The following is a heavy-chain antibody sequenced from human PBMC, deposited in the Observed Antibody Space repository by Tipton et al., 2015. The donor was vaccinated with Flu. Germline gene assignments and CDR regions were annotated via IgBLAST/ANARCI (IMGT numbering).Heavy chain of an antibody. CDR1: GDSISSSSY. CDR2: GDYSEST. D-gene: IGHD6-13*01. V-gene: IGHV4-39*07. Sequence: TLSLTCTVSGDSISSSSYWGWIRRPPGKGLEWIGSGDYSESTYYNPSLKSRVTISVDTSKSQFSLKLSSVTAADTAVYYCARYTSSWDPPRDWGQGTLVTVSS. J-gene: IGHJ4*02. CDR3: ARYTSSWDPPRD.